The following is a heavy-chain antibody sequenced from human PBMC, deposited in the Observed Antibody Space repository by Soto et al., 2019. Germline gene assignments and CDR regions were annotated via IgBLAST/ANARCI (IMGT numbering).Heavy chain of an antibody. J-gene: IGHJ4*02. CDR2: ITYDGSNQ. V-gene: IGHV3-30-3*01. D-gene: IGHD1-26*01. CDR3: ARAPSGSYPEFDY. CDR1: GFIFSSYT. Sequence: GGSLRLSCAASGFIFSSYTMHWVRQAPGKGLEWVGVITYDGSNQYYADSVKGRFTISRDNSRNMLFLQMNSLRPDDTAVYYCARAPSGSYPEFDYWGQGTLVTVS.